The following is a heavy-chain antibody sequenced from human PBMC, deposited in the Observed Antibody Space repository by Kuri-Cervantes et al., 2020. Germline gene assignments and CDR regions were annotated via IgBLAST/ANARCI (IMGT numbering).Heavy chain of an antibody. CDR2: INNDGRST. Sequence: GESLKISCAASGFTFSSYWMHWVRQAPGKGLVWVSRINNDGRSTSYADSVKGRFTISRDNSKNTLYLQMNSLRAEDTAVYYCAKVKYYDSSGRTTNYYYGMDVWGQGTTVTVSS. CDR3: AKVKYYDSSGRTTNYYYGMDV. D-gene: IGHD3-22*01. CDR1: GFTFSSYW. J-gene: IGHJ6*02. V-gene: IGHV3-74*01.